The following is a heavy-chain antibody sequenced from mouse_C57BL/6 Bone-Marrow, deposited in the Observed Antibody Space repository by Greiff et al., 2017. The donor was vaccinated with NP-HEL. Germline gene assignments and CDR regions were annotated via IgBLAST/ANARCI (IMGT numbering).Heavy chain of an antibody. CDR2: ISAGGSYT. CDR1: GFTFSSYA. D-gene: IGHD2-2*01. J-gene: IGHJ4*01. Sequence: EVKLVESGGGLVKPGGSLKLSCAASGFTFSSYAMSWVRQTPEKRLEWVATISAGGSYTYYPDNVKGRFTISRDNAKNHLYLQMSHLKSEDTSMYYSARERLSYYAIDYWGQGTSVTVSS. V-gene: IGHV5-4*01. CDR3: ARERLSYYAIDY.